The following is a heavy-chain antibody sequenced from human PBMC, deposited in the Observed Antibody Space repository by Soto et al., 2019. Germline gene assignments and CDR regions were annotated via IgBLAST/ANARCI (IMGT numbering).Heavy chain of an antibody. D-gene: IGHD5-12*01. CDR3: AKDRGYSSLTGMDV. Sequence: VGSVRLSCAAFGFTFSSYGMHWVRRAPGKGLEWVAVISYDGSNKYYAGSVKGRFTISRDNSKNTLYLQMNSLRAEDTAVYYCAKDRGYSSLTGMDVWGQGTTVTVSS. J-gene: IGHJ6*02. CDR2: ISYDGSNK. CDR1: GFTFSSYG. V-gene: IGHV3-30*18.